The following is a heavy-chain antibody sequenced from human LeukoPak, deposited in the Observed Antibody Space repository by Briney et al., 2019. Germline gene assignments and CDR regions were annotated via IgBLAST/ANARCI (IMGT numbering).Heavy chain of an antibody. CDR3: ARDQSIDDRAFDY. J-gene: IGHJ4*02. CDR2: INPSGGST. Sequence: ASVKVSCKASGYTFTSYYMHWVRQAPGQGLEWMGIINPSGGSTSYAQKVQGRVTMTRDMSTSTVYMELSSLRSEKTAEYYCARDQSIDDRAFDYWGQGTLVTVSS. D-gene: IGHD1-1*01. V-gene: IGHV1-46*01. CDR1: GYTFTSYY.